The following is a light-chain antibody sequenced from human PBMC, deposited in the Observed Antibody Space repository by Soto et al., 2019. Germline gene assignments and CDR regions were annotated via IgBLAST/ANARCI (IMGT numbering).Light chain of an antibody. Sequence: VIWMTQSPSLLSASTGDRVTISCRMSQCISSYLAWYQQKPGKAPELLIYAASTLQSGVPSRFSGSGSGTDFTLTISCLQSEDFATYYGQQYYSFPRTFGQGTKVEIK. V-gene: IGKV1D-8*03. CDR1: QCISSY. CDR2: AAS. J-gene: IGKJ1*01. CDR3: QQYYSFPRT.